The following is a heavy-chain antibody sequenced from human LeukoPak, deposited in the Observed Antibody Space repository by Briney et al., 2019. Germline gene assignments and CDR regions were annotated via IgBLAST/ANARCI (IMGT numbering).Heavy chain of an antibody. J-gene: IGHJ2*01. D-gene: IGHD3-22*01. Sequence: SETLSLTCTVSGGSISSFFWSWMRQPAGKGLEWIGRIQTTGTTNYTPSLKSRVTMSVDTAKNQFSLKLSSVTAADTAMYYCARDRDDDNSGYWATLWYFDLWGRGTLVTVSS. CDR3: ARDRDDDNSGYWATLWYFDL. V-gene: IGHV4-4*07. CDR1: GGSISSFF. CDR2: IQTTGTT.